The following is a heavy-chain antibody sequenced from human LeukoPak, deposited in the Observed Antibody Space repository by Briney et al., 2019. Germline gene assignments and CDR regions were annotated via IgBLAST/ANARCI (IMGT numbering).Heavy chain of an antibody. D-gene: IGHD5-24*01. V-gene: IGHV3-23*01. Sequence: GGSLRLSCAASGFTFSSYAMSWVRQAPGKGLEWVSAISSGGGTTYFADSVKGRFTISRDNSKSTLYLQMNSLRDEDTAVYYCAKDSKWLQLTVDYWGQGTLVTVSS. J-gene: IGHJ4*02. CDR3: AKDSKWLQLTVDY. CDR1: GFTFSSYA. CDR2: ISSGGGTT.